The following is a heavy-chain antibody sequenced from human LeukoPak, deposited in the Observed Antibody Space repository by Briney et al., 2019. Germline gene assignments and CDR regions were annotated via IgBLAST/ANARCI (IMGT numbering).Heavy chain of an antibody. CDR3: ASGGLLAFDP. V-gene: IGHV3-30*04. CDR2: ISYDGSNK. Sequence: GGSLRLSCEASGFTFSSYAMHWVRQAPGKGLEWVAVISYDGSNKYYADSVKGRFTISRDNAKNSLYLQMNSLRAEDTAVYYCASGGLLAFDPWGQRTLVTVSS. CDR1: GFTFSSYA. J-gene: IGHJ5*02.